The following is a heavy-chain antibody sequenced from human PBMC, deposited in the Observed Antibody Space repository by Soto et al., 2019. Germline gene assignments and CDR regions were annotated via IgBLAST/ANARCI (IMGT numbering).Heavy chain of an antibody. J-gene: IGHJ5*02. Sequence: KTSETLSLTCTVSGGSISSGGYYWSWIRQHPGKGLEWIGYIYYSGSTYYNPSLKSRVTISVDTSKNQFSLKLSSVTAADTAVYYCARERGEDIVVVPAGLGWFDPWGQGTLVTVSS. CDR2: IYYSGST. CDR3: ARERGEDIVVVPAGLGWFDP. CDR1: GGSISSGGYY. D-gene: IGHD2-2*01. V-gene: IGHV4-31*03.